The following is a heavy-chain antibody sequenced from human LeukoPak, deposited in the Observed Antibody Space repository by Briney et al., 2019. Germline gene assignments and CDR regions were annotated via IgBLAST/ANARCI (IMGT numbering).Heavy chain of an antibody. CDR1: GYTFTGYY. J-gene: IGHJ4*02. CDR2: INPNSGGT. Sequence: GASVKVSCKASGYTFTGYYMHWVRQAPGQGLEWMGWINPNSGGTNYAQKFQGRVTMTRDTSISTAYMELSSLRSDDTAVYYCARGPLYYYDSSGPFDYWGQGTQVTVSS. D-gene: IGHD3-22*01. CDR3: ARGPLYYYDSSGPFDY. V-gene: IGHV1-2*02.